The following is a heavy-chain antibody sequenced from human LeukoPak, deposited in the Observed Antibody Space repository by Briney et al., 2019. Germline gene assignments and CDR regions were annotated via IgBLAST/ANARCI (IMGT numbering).Heavy chain of an antibody. CDR2: ISSSSSYI. CDR1: GFTFSSYS. Sequence: GGSLRLSCAASGFTFSSYSMNWVRQAHGKGLEWVSSISSSSSYIYYADSVKGRFTISRDNSKTSLYLQMNSLRAEDTAVYYCAREPGEGSGSYFDYWGQGTLVTVSS. J-gene: IGHJ4*02. D-gene: IGHD1-26*01. CDR3: AREPGEGSGSYFDY. V-gene: IGHV3-21*01.